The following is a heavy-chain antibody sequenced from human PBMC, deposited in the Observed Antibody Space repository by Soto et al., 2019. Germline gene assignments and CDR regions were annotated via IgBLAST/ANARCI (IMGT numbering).Heavy chain of an antibody. CDR1: GSSFTSYW. D-gene: IGHD4-4*01. CDR2: IYPGDSDT. J-gene: IGHJ6*02. V-gene: IGHV5-51*01. Sequence: PVEYLNISFTGSGSSFTSYWLRWVRQMPWKVLEWMGIIYPGDSDTRYSPSFQGQVTISADKSISTAYLQWSSLKASDTAMYYCARHRDYRYYYYGMDVWGQGTTVTVSS. CDR3: ARHRDYRYYYYGMDV.